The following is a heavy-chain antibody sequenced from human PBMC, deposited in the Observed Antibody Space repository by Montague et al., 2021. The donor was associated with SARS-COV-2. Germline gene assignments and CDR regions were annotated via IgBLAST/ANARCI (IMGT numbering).Heavy chain of an antibody. Sequence: SLRLSCAASGFTVSSNYMCWVRQAPGKGPEWVSVIYSGGSTYYADSVKGRFTISRDNSKNTLYLQMNSLRAEDTAVYYCARDRGGNYYFDYWGQGTLVTVSS. J-gene: IGHJ4*02. CDR3: ARDRGGNYYFDY. V-gene: IGHV3-53*01. CDR2: IYSGGST. D-gene: IGHD1-7*01. CDR1: GFTVSSNY.